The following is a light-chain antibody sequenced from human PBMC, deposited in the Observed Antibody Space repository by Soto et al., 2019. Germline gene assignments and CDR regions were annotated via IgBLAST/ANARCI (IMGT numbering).Light chain of an antibody. CDR1: QSVNSN. J-gene: IGKJ1*01. CDR3: QQYNNWPLT. CDR2: SAS. Sequence: EIVMTQAPATLSVSPGERATLSCRASQSVNSNLAWYQQKPGQAPRLLIYSASTRATGIPAVFIGSGSGSEFTLTISSLQSEDFAVYYCQQYNNWPLTFGQGTKVEIK. V-gene: IGKV3-15*01.